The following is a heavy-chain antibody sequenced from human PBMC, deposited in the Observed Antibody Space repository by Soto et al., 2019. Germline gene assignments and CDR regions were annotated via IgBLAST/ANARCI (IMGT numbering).Heavy chain of an antibody. CDR3: ARDSPSLWFGESYFDY. CDR2: ISRSGGST. D-gene: IGHD3-10*01. V-gene: IGHV3-23*01. J-gene: IGHJ4*02. Sequence: EVQLLESGGGLVQPGGSLRLSCATSGFTFSNYAMSWVRQAPGEGLEWVSGISRSGGSTYYADSVKGRFTISRDESKNTLSLQMDSLRAEDTAVYYCARDSPSLWFGESYFDYWGQGTLVTVSS. CDR1: GFTFSNYA.